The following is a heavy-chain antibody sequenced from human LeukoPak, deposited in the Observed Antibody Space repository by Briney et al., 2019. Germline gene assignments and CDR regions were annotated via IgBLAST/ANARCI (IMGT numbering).Heavy chain of an antibody. Sequence: GGSLRLSCAASGFTFSSYEMHWVRLVPGKGLTWVSRVNSDGSKTDYADSVKGRFTISRDNAKNTLYLQMNSLGAEDTAIYYCASLDPFDYWGQGTLVTVSS. J-gene: IGHJ4*02. V-gene: IGHV3-74*01. CDR2: VNSDGSKT. CDR3: ASLDPFDY. CDR1: GFTFSSYE.